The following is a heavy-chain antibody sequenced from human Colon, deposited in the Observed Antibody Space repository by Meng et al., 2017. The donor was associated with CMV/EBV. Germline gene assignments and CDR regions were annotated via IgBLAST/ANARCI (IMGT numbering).Heavy chain of an antibody. D-gene: IGHD5-24*01. CDR2: LYVGGDST. Sequence: GESLKISCAASGFTFSNYAMSWVRQAPGKGLEWVANLYVGGDSTYYADSVKGRFTISRDNSKNTLYLQMNSLKHEDTAVYYCASGQLYWGQGTLVTVSS. V-gene: IGHV3-23*03. CDR3: ASGQLY. J-gene: IGHJ4*02. CDR1: GFTFSNYA.